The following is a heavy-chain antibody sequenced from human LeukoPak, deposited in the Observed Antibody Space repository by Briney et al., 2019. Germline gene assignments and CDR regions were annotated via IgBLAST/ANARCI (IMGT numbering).Heavy chain of an antibody. J-gene: IGHJ4*02. D-gene: IGHD3-16*02. Sequence: ASVKVSCKASGYTFTAYYMHWVRQAPGQGLEWMGWINPTRAGTKYAQKFQDRVTLTRDTSINTAFMGLSRLRSDDTAAYYCARGNDNIWGSYPSGFWGQGTLVTVSS. CDR1: GYTFTAYY. CDR3: ARGNDNIWGSYPSGF. CDR2: INPTRAGT. V-gene: IGHV1-2*02.